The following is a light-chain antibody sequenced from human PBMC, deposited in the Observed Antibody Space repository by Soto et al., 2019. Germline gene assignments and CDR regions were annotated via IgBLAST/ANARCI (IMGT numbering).Light chain of an antibody. CDR3: QSFDRSLNGSV. J-gene: IGLJ2*01. V-gene: IGLV1-40*01. CDR1: GANYD. CDR2: GNN. Sequence: QSVLTQPPSVSGAPGQRVTISCTGIGANYDVHWYQQFPGTAPKLLIYGNNNRPSGVPDRFSGAKSGTSASLAITGLQADDEADYFCQSFDRSLNGSVFGGGTKLTVL.